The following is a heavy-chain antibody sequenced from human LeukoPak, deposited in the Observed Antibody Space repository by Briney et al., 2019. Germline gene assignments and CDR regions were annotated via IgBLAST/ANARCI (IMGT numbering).Heavy chain of an antibody. D-gene: IGHD3-10*01. V-gene: IGHV3-30*02. Sequence: PGGSLRLSCAASGFTFRSHGMHWVRQAPGKGLEWVAVIWYDGSNRYYADSAKGRFTISRDNSKNTLYLQMNSLRAEDTAVYYCAKSDRVWEGISSGFDYWGQGTLVTVSS. CDR1: GFTFRSHG. J-gene: IGHJ4*02. CDR3: AKSDRVWEGISSGFDY. CDR2: IWYDGSNR.